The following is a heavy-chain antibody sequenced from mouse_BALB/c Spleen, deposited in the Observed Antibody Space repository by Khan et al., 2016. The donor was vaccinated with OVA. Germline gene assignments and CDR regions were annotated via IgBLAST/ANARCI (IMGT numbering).Heavy chain of an antibody. Sequence: EVNVVESGGGLVKPGGSLKLSCAASGFTFSSYAMSWVRQTPEKRLEWVASISSGGSTYYPDTVKGRFTISRDNARNILYLQMSSLRSEDTAMYYCARDYYYGTGYFDVWGAGTTVTVSS. CDR1: GFTFSSYA. CDR3: ARDYYYGTGYFDV. V-gene: IGHV5-6-5*01. CDR2: ISSGGST. J-gene: IGHJ1*01. D-gene: IGHD1-1*01.